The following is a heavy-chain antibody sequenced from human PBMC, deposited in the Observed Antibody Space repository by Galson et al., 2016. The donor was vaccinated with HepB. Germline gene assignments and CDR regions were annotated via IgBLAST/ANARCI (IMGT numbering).Heavy chain of an antibody. J-gene: IGHJ3*01. V-gene: IGHV3-23*01. CDR3: ARPGYCSGSRCYVPFDF. CDR2: ISGSGGST. D-gene: IGHD2-15*01. Sequence: SLRLSCAASGFTFSSYAMSWVRQAPGKGLEWVSAISGSGGSTYSADSVKGRFTISRDNAKNTLYLQMNRLRAEDTAVYYCARPGYCSGSRCYVPFDFWGQGTMATVSS. CDR1: GFTFSSYA.